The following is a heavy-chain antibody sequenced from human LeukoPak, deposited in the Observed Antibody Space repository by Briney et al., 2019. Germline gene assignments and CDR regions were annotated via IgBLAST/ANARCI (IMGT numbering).Heavy chain of an antibody. J-gene: IGHJ6*02. D-gene: IGHD1-1*01. CDR3: GATGTTLGYYYYGMDV. Sequence: SETLSLTCTVSGGSISSYYRSWIRQPPGKGLEWIGYIYYSGSTNYNPSLKSRVTISVDTSKNQFSLKLSSVTAADTAVYYCGATGTTLGYYYYGMDVWGQGTTVTVSS. CDR1: GGSISSYY. V-gene: IGHV4-59*08. CDR2: IYYSGST.